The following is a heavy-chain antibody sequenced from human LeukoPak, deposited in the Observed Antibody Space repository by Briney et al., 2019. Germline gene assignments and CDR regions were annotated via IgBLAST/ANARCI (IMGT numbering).Heavy chain of an antibody. D-gene: IGHD3-22*01. CDR1: GFTFSSYG. CDR2: IWYDGSNK. CDR3: AADSSGYNWFDP. V-gene: IGHV3-33*01. Sequence: GGSLRLSCAASGFTFSSYGMHWVRQAPGKGLEWVAVIWYDGSNKYYADSVKGRFTISRDNSQNTLYLQMNSLRAEDTAVYYCAADSSGYNWFDPWGQGTLVTVSS. J-gene: IGHJ5*02.